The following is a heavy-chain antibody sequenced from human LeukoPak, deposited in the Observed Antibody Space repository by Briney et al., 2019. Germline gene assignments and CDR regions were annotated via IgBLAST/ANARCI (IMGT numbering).Heavy chain of an antibody. CDR3: ATKQWLAPPPDS. CDR2: INTDGTVT. CDR1: GFTSSKNW. D-gene: IGHD6-19*01. J-gene: IGHJ4*02. Sequence: RPGGSLRLSCAASGFTSSKNWMLWVRQLPGKGLESVARINTDGTVTTYADSVKGRFTVSRDNADNTMFLQMNSVRDEDTAVYYCATKQWLAPPPDSWGQGTPVTVSS. V-gene: IGHV3-74*01.